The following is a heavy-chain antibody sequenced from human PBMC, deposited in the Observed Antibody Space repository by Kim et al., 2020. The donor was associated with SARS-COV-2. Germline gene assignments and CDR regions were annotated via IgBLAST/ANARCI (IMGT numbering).Heavy chain of an antibody. D-gene: IGHD3-9*01. CDR1: GYSISSGYY. Sequence: SETLSLTCTVSGYSISSGYYWGWIRQPPGKGLEWIGSIYHSGSTYYNPSLKSRVTISVDTSKNQFSLKLSSVTAADTAVYYCARPYDILTEDAFDIWGQGTMVTVSS. CDR3: ARPYDILTEDAFDI. J-gene: IGHJ3*02. V-gene: IGHV4-38-2*02. CDR2: IYHSGST.